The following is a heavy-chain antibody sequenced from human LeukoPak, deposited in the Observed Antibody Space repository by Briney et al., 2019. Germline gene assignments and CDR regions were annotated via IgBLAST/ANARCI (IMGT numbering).Heavy chain of an antibody. CDR2: IKQDGSQK. CDR3: ARDRGYCSGGTCLVSYFDL. J-gene: IGHJ4*02. D-gene: IGHD2-15*01. CDR1: AFTFSNYW. V-gene: IGHV3-7*01. Sequence: PGGSLRLSCAASAFTFSNYWMGWARQAPGRGLEWVASIKQDGSQKYYVDSVKGRFTISRDNAKNSLYLQMNSLRAEDTAVYYCARDRGYCSGGTCLVSYFDLWGQGTLVTVSS.